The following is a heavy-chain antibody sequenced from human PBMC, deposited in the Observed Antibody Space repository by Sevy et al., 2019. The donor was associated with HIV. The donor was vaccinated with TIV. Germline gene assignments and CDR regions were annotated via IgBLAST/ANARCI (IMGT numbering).Heavy chain of an antibody. V-gene: IGHV3-53*01. CDR2: IYSGGST. D-gene: IGHD1-26*01. J-gene: IGHJ5*02. Sequence: GALRLSCAASGFTVSSNYMSWVRQAPGKGLEWVSVIYSGGSTYYADSVKGRFTISRDNSKNTLYLQMNSLRAEDTAVYYGARVKREGWFDPWGQGTLVTVSS. CDR1: GFTVSSNY. CDR3: ARVKREGWFDP.